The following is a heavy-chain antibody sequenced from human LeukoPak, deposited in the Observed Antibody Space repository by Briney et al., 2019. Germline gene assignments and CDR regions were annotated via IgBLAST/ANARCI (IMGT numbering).Heavy chain of an antibody. CDR1: GYTFTSNY. J-gene: IGHJ6*03. CDR2: ISPSGGST. Sequence: ASVKVSCKAFGYTFTSNYMHWVRQAPGQGPEWMGVISPSGGSTTYAQKFQGRVTLTRDMSTSTDYLELSSLRSEDTAVYYCARGHYDFWSGYWSYYYYYMDVWGKGTAVTVSS. CDR3: ARGHYDFWSGYWSYYYYYMDV. D-gene: IGHD3-3*01. V-gene: IGHV1-46*01.